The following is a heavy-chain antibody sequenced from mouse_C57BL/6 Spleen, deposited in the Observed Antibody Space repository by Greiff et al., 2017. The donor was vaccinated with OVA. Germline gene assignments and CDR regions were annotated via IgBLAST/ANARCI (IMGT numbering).Heavy chain of an antibody. D-gene: IGHD2-12*01. V-gene: IGHV1-82*01. CDR1: GYAFSSSW. J-gene: IGHJ2*01. Sequence: VQLKESGPELVKPGASVKISCKASGYAFSSSWMNWVKQRPGKGLEWIGRIYPGDGDTNYNGKFKGKATLTADKSSSTAYMQLSSLTSEDSAVYFCASSYYFDYWGQGTTLTVSS. CDR3: ASSYYFDY. CDR2: IYPGDGDT.